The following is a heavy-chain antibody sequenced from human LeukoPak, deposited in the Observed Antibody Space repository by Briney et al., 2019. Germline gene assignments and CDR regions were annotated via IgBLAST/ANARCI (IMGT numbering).Heavy chain of an antibody. CDR1: GYTFTSYD. D-gene: IGHD6-19*01. CDR3: AISIAVAQGIFDY. CDR2: MSPNSGDT. Sequence: ASVKVSCKASGYTFTSYDFNWVRQATGQRPEWMGWMSPNSGDTGYAQKFQDRVTMTRNTSISTAYMELSSLRSEDTAVYYCAISIAVAQGIFDYWGQGTLVTVSS. V-gene: IGHV1-8*01. J-gene: IGHJ4*02.